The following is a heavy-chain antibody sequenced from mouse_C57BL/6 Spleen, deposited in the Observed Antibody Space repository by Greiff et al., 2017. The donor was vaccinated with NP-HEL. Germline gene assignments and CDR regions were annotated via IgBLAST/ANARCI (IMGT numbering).Heavy chain of an antibody. J-gene: IGHJ4*01. CDR1: GYTFTSYW. CDR3: ARENDYGGYYAMDY. Sequence: VQLQQPGAELVKPGASVKMSCKASGYTFTSYWITWVKQRPGQALEWIGDIYPGSGSTNYNEKFKSKATLTVDTSSSTAYMQLSSLTSEDSAVYYCARENDYGGYYAMDYWGQGTSVTVSS. V-gene: IGHV1-55*01. D-gene: IGHD2-4*01. CDR2: IYPGSGST.